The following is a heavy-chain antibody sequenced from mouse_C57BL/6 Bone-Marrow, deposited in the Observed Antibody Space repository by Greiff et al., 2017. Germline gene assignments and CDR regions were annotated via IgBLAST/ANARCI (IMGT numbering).Heavy chain of an antibody. J-gene: IGHJ1*03. V-gene: IGHV1-69*01. D-gene: IGHD2-4*01. Sequence: LQQPGAELVMPGASVKLSCKASGYTFTSYWMHWVKQRPGQGLEWIGEIDPSDSYTNYNQKFKGKSTLTVDKSSSTAYMQLSSLTSEDSAVYYCARDDDYDEGWYFDVWGTGTTVTVSS. CDR1: GYTFTSYW. CDR2: IDPSDSYT. CDR3: ARDDDYDEGWYFDV.